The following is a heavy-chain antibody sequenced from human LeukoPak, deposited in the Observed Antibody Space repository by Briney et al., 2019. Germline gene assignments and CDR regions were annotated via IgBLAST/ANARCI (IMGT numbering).Heavy chain of an antibody. V-gene: IGHV4-34*01. J-gene: IGHJ4*02. CDR2: INHSGST. Sequence: SETLSLTCAVYGGSFSGYYWSWIRQPPGKGLEWIGEINHSGSTNYNPSLKSRVTISVDTSKNQFSLKLSSVTAADTAVYYCARYFSNYGSNYDFWSGYSPYYFDYWGQGTLVTVSS. CDR3: ARYFSNYGSNYDFWSGYSPYYFDY. D-gene: IGHD3-3*01. CDR1: GGSFSGYY.